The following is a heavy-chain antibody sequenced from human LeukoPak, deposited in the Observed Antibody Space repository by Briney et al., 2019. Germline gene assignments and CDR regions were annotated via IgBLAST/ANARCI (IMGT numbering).Heavy chain of an antibody. V-gene: IGHV4-34*01. Sequence: SETLSLTCAVYGGSFSGCYWSWIRQPPGKGLEWIGEINHSGSTNYNPSLKSRVTISVDTSKNQFSLKLSSVTAADTAVYYCARGRYVLRYFDWSTPDYFDYWGQGTLVTVSS. CDR1: GGSFSGCY. CDR2: INHSGST. J-gene: IGHJ4*02. CDR3: ARGRYVLRYFDWSTPDYFDY. D-gene: IGHD3-9*01.